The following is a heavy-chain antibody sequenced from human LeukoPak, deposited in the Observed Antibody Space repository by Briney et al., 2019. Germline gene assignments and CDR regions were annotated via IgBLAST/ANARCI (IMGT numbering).Heavy chain of an antibody. CDR2: IYTSGST. J-gene: IGHJ3*02. CDR1: GASVSSYY. CDR3: ARVSGITMIVVVPEDGFDI. D-gene: IGHD3-22*01. V-gene: IGHV4-4*07. Sequence: PSETLSLTCTVSGASVSSYYWSWIRQPAGKRLEWIGRIYTSGSTYYNPSLKSRVTISVDTSKNQFSLKLSSVTAADTAVYYCARVSGITMIVVVPEDGFDIWGQGTMVTVSS.